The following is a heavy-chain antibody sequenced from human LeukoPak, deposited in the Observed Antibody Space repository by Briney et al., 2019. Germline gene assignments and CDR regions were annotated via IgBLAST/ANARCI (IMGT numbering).Heavy chain of an antibody. V-gene: IGHV3-23*01. CDR3: ARIIEGTTRVSNHFYYAIDV. CDR1: GFTFSSYA. CDR2: ISGSGGST. J-gene: IGHJ6*02. Sequence: GGSLRLSCAASGFTFSSYAMSWVRQAPGKGLEWVSAISGSGGSTYYADSVKGRFTISRDNSKNTLYLQMNSLRVEDTAVYYSARIIEGTTRVSNHFYYAIDVWGQGTTVTVSS. D-gene: IGHD1-7*01.